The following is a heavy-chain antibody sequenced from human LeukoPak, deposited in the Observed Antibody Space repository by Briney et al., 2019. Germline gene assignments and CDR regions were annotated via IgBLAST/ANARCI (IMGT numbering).Heavy chain of an antibody. CDR1: GFTFSSYS. CDR2: ISSSSSYI. D-gene: IGHD5-18*01. CDR3: ARPPFGYSYGEGAFDI. Sequence: GGSLRLSCAASGFTFSSYSMNWVRQSPGKGLEWVSSISSSSSYIYYADSVKGRFTISRDNAKNSLYLQMNSLRAEDTAVYYCARPPFGYSYGEGAFDIWGQGTMVTVSS. J-gene: IGHJ3*02. V-gene: IGHV3-21*01.